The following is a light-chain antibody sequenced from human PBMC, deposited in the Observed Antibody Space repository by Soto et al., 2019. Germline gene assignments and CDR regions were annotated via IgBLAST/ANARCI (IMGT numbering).Light chain of an antibody. V-gene: IGLV2-14*01. CDR1: SSDVGGYNY. J-gene: IGLJ2*01. CDR2: DVS. CDR3: SSYTSSSTLV. Sequence: QSALTQPASVSGSPGQSITISCTGTSSDVGGYNYVSWYQQHPGKAPKLMIYDVSNRPSGVSNRFSGSKSGNTASLTISGLQAEDEADYYFSSYTSSSTLVFGGGTQLTLL.